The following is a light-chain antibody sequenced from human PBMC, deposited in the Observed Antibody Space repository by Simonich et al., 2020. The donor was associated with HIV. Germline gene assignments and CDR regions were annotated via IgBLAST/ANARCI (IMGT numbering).Light chain of an antibody. V-gene: IGKV1-5*03. Sequence: DIQMTQSPSTLSASVGDRVTITCRASQSINNWLAWYQQKPGKAPKLLTYKASSLESGVPSTFSGSGSGTEFTLTISSLQPDDFTTYYCQQYNSHFPTFGQGTKVEIK. CDR2: KAS. CDR1: QSINNW. J-gene: IGKJ1*01. CDR3: QQYNSHFPT.